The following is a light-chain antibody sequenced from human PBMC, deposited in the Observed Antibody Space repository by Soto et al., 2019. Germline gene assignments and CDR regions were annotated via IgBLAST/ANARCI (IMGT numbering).Light chain of an antibody. V-gene: IGKV3-11*01. J-gene: IGKJ4*01. CDR3: QQRSDWPPLT. CDR2: DAS. Sequence: PGARATLSCRASQSVSDFLAWYQQKPGQAPRLLIYDASNRATGVPARFSGSGSGTDFTLTISSLEPEDFAVYFCQQRSDWPPLTFGGGTKVEIK. CDR1: QSVSDF.